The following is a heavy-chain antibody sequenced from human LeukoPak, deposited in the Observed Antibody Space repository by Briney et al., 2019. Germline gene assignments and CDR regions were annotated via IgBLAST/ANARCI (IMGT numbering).Heavy chain of an antibody. CDR1: GFTFSGYA. D-gene: IGHD3-22*01. Sequence: QAGGSLRLSCAASGFTFSGYAMSWVRQAPGKGREGGSTISGSGGSTYYADSVKGRFTISRNNSKNTLDLQMNSLRAEDTAVYYCAKAYDSSGYYNYFDYWGQGTLVTVSS. V-gene: IGHV3-23*01. CDR3: AKAYDSSGYYNYFDY. CDR2: ISGSGGST. J-gene: IGHJ4*02.